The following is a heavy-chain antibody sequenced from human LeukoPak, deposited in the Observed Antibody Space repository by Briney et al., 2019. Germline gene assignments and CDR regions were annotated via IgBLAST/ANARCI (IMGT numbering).Heavy chain of an antibody. V-gene: IGHV3-9*01. Sequence: GGSLRLSCAASGFTFDDYAMHWVRQAPGKGLEWVSGISWNSGSIGYADSVKGRFTISRDNANNSLYLQMNSLRAEDTALYYCAKDTRRCSGYYYAYFDYWGQGTLVTVSS. CDR1: GFTFDDYA. CDR2: ISWNSGSI. CDR3: AKDTRRCSGYYYAYFDY. J-gene: IGHJ4*02. D-gene: IGHD3-22*01.